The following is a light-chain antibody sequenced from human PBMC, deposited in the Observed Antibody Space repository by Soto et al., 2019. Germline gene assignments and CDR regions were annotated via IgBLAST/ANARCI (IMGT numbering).Light chain of an antibody. CDR3: LQYGNSLS. J-gene: IGKJ4*01. V-gene: IGKV3D-20*01. Sequence: IVLTQSPATLSLSPGETATLSCGASQSVPATYLAWYQQKPGLAPRLLLYDASRRATGIPDRFSGSGSGTDFTLTISRLVPEDFAVYYCLQYGNSLSFGGGTKVEIK. CDR1: QSVPATY. CDR2: DAS.